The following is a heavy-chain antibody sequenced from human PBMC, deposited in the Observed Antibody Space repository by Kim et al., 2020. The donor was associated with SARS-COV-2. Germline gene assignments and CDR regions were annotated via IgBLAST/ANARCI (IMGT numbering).Heavy chain of an antibody. CDR3: AKCTKLKGGYYYYGMDV. V-gene: IGHV3-33*06. J-gene: IGHJ6*02. D-gene: IGHD2-2*01. CDR1: GFTFSSYG. Sequence: GGSLRLSCAASGFTFSSYGMHWVRQAPGKGLEWVAVIWYDGSNKYYADSVKGRFTISRDNSKNTLYLQMNSLRAEDTAVYYCAKCTKLKGGYYYYGMDVWGQGTTVTVSS. CDR2: IWYDGSNK.